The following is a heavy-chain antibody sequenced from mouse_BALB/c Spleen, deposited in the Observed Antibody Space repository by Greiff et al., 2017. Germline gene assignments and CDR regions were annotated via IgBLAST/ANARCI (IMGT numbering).Heavy chain of an antibody. J-gene: IGHJ4*01. CDR2: ISYDGSN. V-gene: IGHV3-6*02. Sequence: DVKLVESGPGLVKPSQSLSLTCSVTGYSITSGYYWNWIRQFPGNKLEWMGYISYDGSNNYNPSLKNRISITRDTSKNQFFLKLNSVTTEDTATYYCARDYYGNYDAMDYWGQGTSVTVSS. CDR1: GYSITSGYY. CDR3: ARDYYGNYDAMDY. D-gene: IGHD2-1*01.